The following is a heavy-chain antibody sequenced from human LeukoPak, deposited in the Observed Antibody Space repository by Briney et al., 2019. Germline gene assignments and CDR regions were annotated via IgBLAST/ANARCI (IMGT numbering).Heavy chain of an antibody. CDR2: ISYDGSVK. CDR3: TTDLYYYDSSGYYSTGDY. J-gene: IGHJ4*02. Sequence: GGSLRLSCAASGFTFSSYTIHWVRQAPGKGLEWVAVISYDGSVKQYADSVKGRFTISRDNSKNTLSVQMNSLKTEDTAVYYCTTDLYYYDSSGYYSTGDYWGQGTLVTVSS. D-gene: IGHD3-22*01. V-gene: IGHV3-30-3*01. CDR1: GFTFSSYT.